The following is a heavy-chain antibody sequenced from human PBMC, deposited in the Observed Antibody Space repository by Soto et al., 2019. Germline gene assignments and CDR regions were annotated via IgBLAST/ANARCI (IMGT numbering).Heavy chain of an antibody. D-gene: IGHD5-18*01. V-gene: IGHV3-30*18. CDR2: ISYDGSNK. Sequence: QVQLVESGGGVVQPGRSLRLSCAASGFTFSSYGMHWVRQAPGKGLEWVPVISYDGSNKYYADSVKGRFTISRDNSKNTRYLHMNSVRDEDTGVYYGAKDLSGYSYGRVGIDHWGQRNLVTVSS. J-gene: IGHJ4*02. CDR3: AKDLSGYSYGRVGIDH. CDR1: GFTFSSYG.